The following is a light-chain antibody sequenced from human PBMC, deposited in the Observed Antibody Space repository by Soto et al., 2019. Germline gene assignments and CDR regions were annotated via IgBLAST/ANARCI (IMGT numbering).Light chain of an antibody. CDR2: DTS. J-gene: IGKJ4*01. CDR3: QHYVTWPLA. Sequence: EVVMTQSPATLSMSPGERATLSCRASRGIGSTLAWYQQKPGQTPRLLIYDTSTRATGVPARFIGSQSGAEFTLTITSLQSEDFAIYYCQHYVTWPLAFGGGTRVDNK. V-gene: IGKV3-15*01. CDR1: RGIGST.